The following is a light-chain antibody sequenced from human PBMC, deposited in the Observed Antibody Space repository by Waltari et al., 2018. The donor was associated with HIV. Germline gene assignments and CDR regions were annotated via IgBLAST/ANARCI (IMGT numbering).Light chain of an antibody. J-gene: IGKJ1*01. Sequence: DIQMTQYPSTLSASVGDRVTLTCRASQSISRWLAWYQQKPGKAPQLLSYRASTLQNGVTSRFSGSGSGTEFTLTISSLQPDDFATYYCQQYNTWWTFGQGTKVEIK. CDR2: RAS. CDR1: QSISRW. V-gene: IGKV1-5*03. CDR3: QQYNTWWT.